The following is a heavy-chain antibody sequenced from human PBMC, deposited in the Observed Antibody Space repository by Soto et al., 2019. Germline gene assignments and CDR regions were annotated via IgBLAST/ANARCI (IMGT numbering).Heavy chain of an antibody. CDR3: ARDPHEGVYDY. Sequence: ASVKDSCKASGYTFTGYYLHWIRQAPGQGLQWMGWMRPDSGGANYAQKFQGRVSMTRDTSTSTFYMELSRLASDDTAVYYCARDPHEGVYDYWGQGTQVTVSS. CDR2: MRPDSGGA. CDR1: GYTFTGYY. D-gene: IGHD3-16*01. J-gene: IGHJ4*02. V-gene: IGHV1-2*02.